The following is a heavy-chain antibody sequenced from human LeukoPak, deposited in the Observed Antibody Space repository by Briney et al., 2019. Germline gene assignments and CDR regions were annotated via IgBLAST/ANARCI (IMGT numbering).Heavy chain of an antibody. CDR3: ARHVDHYDSSGRRIFDI. V-gene: IGHV4-39*01. CDR2: IYYSGST. J-gene: IGHJ3*02. CDR1: GGSISNISYY. D-gene: IGHD3-22*01. Sequence: PSETLSLTCTVSGGSISNISYYWGWIRQPPGKGLEWIGSIYYSGSTYYNPSLKSRVTISVDTSKNQFSLNLSSVTAAVTAVYYCARHVDHYDSSGRRIFDIWGQGTMVTVAS.